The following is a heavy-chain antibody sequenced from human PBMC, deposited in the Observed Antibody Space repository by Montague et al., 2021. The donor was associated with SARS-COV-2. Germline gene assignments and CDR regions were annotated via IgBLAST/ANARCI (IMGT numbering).Heavy chain of an antibody. CDR2: ISQSGRT. J-gene: IGHJ4*02. CDR1: GASFGDDH. D-gene: IGHD3-22*01. Sequence: SETLSLTCAVYGASFGDDHWSWIRQPPGKGLEWIGNISQSGRTNYNPSLKSRVTISVDTSKNQFSLKLTSVTAADTGLYFCARGHLSVSMIVVVFTSASYYFDYWGQGAQVTVSS. CDR3: ARGHLSVSMIVVVFTSASYYFDY. V-gene: IGHV4-34*01.